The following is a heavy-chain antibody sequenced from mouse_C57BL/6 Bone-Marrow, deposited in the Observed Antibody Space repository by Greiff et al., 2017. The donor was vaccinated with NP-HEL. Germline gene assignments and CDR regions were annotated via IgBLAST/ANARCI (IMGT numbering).Heavy chain of an antibody. V-gene: IGHV2-4*01. D-gene: IGHD2-3*01. Sequence: VQLQQSGPGLVQPSQRLSITCTVSGFSLTSYGVHWVRPPPGKGLEWLGVIWRGGSTDYNAAFISRLSISKDNSKSQVFFKMNSLQADDTAIYYCAKNFYDGSSYWGQGTLVTVSA. J-gene: IGHJ3*01. CDR2: IWRGGST. CDR3: AKNFYDGSSY. CDR1: GFSLTSYG.